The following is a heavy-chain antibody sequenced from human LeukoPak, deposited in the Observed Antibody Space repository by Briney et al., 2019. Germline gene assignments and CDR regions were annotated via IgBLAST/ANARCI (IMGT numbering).Heavy chain of an antibody. V-gene: IGHV1-58*01. D-gene: IGHD6-13*01. J-gene: IGHJ6*02. CDR1: GFTFTSSA. CDR2: IVVGSGNT. CDR3: AGNKAGDSRYHGMER. Sequence: PVRVSCKASGFTFTSSAVQWVRQARGQRLEWIGWIVVGSGNTNYAQKFQERVTITRDMSTSTAYMELSSLRSEDTAVYYCAGNKAGDSRYHGMERWGQGTKVNGFS.